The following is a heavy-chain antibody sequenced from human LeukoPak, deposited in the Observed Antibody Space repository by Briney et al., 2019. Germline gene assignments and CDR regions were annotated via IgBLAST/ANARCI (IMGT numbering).Heavy chain of an antibody. V-gene: IGHV3-21*01. D-gene: IGHD1-26*01. CDR2: ISSSSSYI. CDR1: GFTFSSYS. J-gene: IGHJ4*02. CDR3: ARGGGVGASDYFDY. Sequence: GGSLRLSCAASGFTFSSYSMNWVRQAPGKGLEWVSCISSSSSYIYCADSVKGRFTISRDNAKNSLYLQMNSLRAEDTAVYYCARGGGVGASDYFDYWGQGTLVTVSS.